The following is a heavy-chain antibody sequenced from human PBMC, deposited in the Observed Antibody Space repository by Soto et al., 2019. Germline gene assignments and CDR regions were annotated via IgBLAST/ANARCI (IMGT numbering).Heavy chain of an antibody. D-gene: IGHD3-3*01. CDR3: AKDKGDFWSGYYTGDAFDI. CDR2: ISGSGGST. Sequence: PVGSLRLSCAASGFTFSSYAMSWVRQAPVKGLEWVSAISGSGGSTYYADSVKVRFTISRDNSKNTLYLQMNSLRAEDTAVYYCAKDKGDFWSGYYTGDAFDIWGQGTIVTVSS. CDR1: GFTFSSYA. J-gene: IGHJ3*02. V-gene: IGHV3-23*01.